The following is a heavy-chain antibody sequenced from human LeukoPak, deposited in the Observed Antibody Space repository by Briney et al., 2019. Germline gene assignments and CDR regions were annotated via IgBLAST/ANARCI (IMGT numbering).Heavy chain of an antibody. CDR3: LTGDYVWGSYHPPFDY. CDR2: ISGSGGST. V-gene: IGHV3-23*01. J-gene: IGHJ4*02. D-gene: IGHD3-16*01. Sequence: GGSLRLSCAASGFTFSSYAMSWVRQAPGKGLEWVSAISGSGGSTYYADSVKGRFTISRDNSKNTPYLQMNSLRAEDTAVYYCLTGDYVWGSYHPPFDYWGQGTLVTVSS. CDR1: GFTFSSYA.